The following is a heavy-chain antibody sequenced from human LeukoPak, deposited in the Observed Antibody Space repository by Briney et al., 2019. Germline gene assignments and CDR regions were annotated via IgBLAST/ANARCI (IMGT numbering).Heavy chain of an antibody. V-gene: IGHV3-21*01. D-gene: IGHD6-19*01. Sequence: GGSLRLSCAASGFTFSSYSMNWVRQAPGKGLEWVSSISSSSSYIYYADSVKGRFTISRDNAKNSLYLQMNSLRAEDTAVYYCARDNKNFGIAMAGSWGQGTLVTVSS. CDR2: ISSSSSYI. CDR3: ARDNKNFGIAMAGS. J-gene: IGHJ5*02. CDR1: GFTFSSYS.